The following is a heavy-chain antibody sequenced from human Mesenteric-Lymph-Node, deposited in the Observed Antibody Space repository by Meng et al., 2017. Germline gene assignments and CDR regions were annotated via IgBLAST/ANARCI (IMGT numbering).Heavy chain of an antibody. CDR3: ARLISYYGSGCYWKYFDY. D-gene: IGHD3-10*01. CDR2: IYTSGST. CDR1: GGSTSSYY. Sequence: SETLSLTCTVSGGSTSSYYWSWIRQPAGKGLEWIGRIYTSGSTNYNPSLKSRVTMSVDTSKNQFTLKLSSVTTADTAVYYCARLISYYGSGCYWKYFDYWGQGTLVTVSS. J-gene: IGHJ4*02. V-gene: IGHV4-4*07.